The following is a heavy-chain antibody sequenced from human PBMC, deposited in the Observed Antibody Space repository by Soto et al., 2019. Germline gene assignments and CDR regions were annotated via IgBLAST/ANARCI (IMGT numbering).Heavy chain of an antibody. J-gene: IGHJ4*02. CDR1: GFTFSSYS. CDR3: GTEAGWNYGDLDY. Sequence: GGSLRLSCAASGFTFSSYSMNWVRQAPGKGLEWVSSISSSSSYIYYADSVKGRFTISRDNAKNSLYLQMNSLRAEDTAVYYCGTEAGWNYGDLDYWGQGTLVSVSS. D-gene: IGHD1-7*01. V-gene: IGHV3-21*01. CDR2: ISSSSSYI.